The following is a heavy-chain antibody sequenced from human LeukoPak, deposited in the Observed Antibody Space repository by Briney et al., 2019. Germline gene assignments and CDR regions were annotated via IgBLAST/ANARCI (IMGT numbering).Heavy chain of an antibody. J-gene: IGHJ3*02. CDR3: AKDKAAAGTSAFDI. CDR2: ISYDGSNK. Sequence: GRSLRLSCAASGFTFSSYGMHWVRQAPGKGLEWVAGISYDGSNKYYADSVKGRFTISRDNSKNTLYLQMNSLRAEDTAVYYCAKDKAAAGTSAFDIWGQGTMVTVSS. CDR1: GFTFSSYG. D-gene: IGHD6-13*01. V-gene: IGHV3-30*18.